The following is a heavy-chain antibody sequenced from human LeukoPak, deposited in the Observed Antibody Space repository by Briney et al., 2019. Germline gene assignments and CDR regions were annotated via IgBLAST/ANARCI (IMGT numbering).Heavy chain of an antibody. CDR3: ARISSGWYDAFDI. CDR2: IKQDGSEK. V-gene: IGHV3-7*01. Sequence: QCGGSLRLSCAASGFTVTDYAMTWVRQAPGKGLEWVANIKQDGSEKYYVDSVKGRFTISRDNAKNSLYLQMNSLRAEDTAVYYCARISSGWYDAFDIWGQGTMVTVSS. D-gene: IGHD6-19*01. J-gene: IGHJ3*02. CDR1: GFTVTDYA.